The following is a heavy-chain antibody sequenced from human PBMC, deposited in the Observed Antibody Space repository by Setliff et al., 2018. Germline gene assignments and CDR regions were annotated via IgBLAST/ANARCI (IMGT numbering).Heavy chain of an antibody. V-gene: IGHV3-23*01. D-gene: IGHD3-10*01. J-gene: IGHJ5*02. CDR3: AKNGFGVVALGVNNWFDP. CDR1: GFTFSSYA. CDR2: ISGSGGST. Sequence: GGSLRLSCAASGFTFSSYAMSWVRQAPGKGLEWVSAISGSGGSTYYADSVKGRFTISRDNTKNTLYLQMNSLRAEDTAVYSCAKNGFGVVALGVNNWFDPWGQGTPVTVSS.